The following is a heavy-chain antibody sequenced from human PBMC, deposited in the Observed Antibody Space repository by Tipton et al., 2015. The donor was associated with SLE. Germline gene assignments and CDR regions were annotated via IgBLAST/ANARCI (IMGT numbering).Heavy chain of an antibody. J-gene: IGHJ6*03. D-gene: IGHD7-27*01. V-gene: IGHV4-61*02. CDR2: IYTSGST. CDR3: ATQTGDLYYYYYMDV. Sequence: TLSLTCTVSGGPISSGSYYWSWIRQPAGKGLEWIGRIYTSGSTNYNPSLKSRVTISVDTSKNQFSLKLSSVTAADTAVYYCATQTGDLYYYYYMDVWGKGTTVTVSS. CDR1: GGPISSGSYY.